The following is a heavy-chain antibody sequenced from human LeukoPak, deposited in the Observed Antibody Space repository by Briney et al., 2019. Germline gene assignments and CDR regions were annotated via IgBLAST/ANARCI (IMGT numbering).Heavy chain of an antibody. J-gene: IGHJ3*02. CDR2: TYYRSKWYN. D-gene: IGHD3-3*01. V-gene: IGHV6-1*01. CDR1: GDSVSANGAA. CDR3: ARVPYYDFQADAFDI. Sequence: SQTLSLTCAISGDSVSANGAAWNWIRQSPSRGLEWLGRTYYRSKWYNDYAVSVKSRITINPDTSRNQFSLQLNSVTPEDTAVYYCARVPYYDFQADAFDIWGQGTMVTVSS.